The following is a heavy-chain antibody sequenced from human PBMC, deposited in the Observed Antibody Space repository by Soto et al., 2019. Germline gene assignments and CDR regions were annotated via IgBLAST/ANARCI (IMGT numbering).Heavy chain of an antibody. D-gene: IGHD6-6*01. CDR3: ARERSIAAQRVAFDI. Sequence: VQLVESGGGLVKPGGSLRLSCAASGFTFSDYYMSWIRQAPGKGLEGVSYISSSGSTIYYADSGKGRFTLSRDNAKNSLYLQMNRLRAEDTAVYYCARERSIAAQRVAFDIWGQGTMVTVSS. V-gene: IGHV3-11*01. J-gene: IGHJ3*02. CDR1: GFTFSDYY. CDR2: ISSSGSTI.